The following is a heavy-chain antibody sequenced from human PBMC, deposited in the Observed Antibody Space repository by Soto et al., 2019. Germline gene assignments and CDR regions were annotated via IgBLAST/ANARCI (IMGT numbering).Heavy chain of an antibody. CDR3: ARWGSISSHAFDI. CDR1: GGSISSYY. V-gene: IGHV4-59*08. Sequence: SETLSLTCTVSGGSISSYYWSWIRQPPGKGLEWIGYIYYSGSTNYNPSLKSRVTISVDTSKNQFSLKLSSVTAADTAVYYCARWGSISSHAFDIWGQGTMVTVSS. CDR2: IYYSGST. J-gene: IGHJ3*02. D-gene: IGHD2-2*01.